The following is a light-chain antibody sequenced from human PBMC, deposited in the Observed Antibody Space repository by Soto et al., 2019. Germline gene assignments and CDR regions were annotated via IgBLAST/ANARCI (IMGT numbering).Light chain of an antibody. V-gene: IGKV1-5*03. CDR1: QIIDNW. J-gene: IGKJ4*01. Sequence: DTQMTQSPSALSASVGDRVTITCRASQIIDNWLAWYQQKAGKAPKLLIYKASNLQSGVPSRFSCSGYGTEFTLTISNLQPEDSATYYCQEDNSHFGGGTKVEIK. CDR3: QEDNSH. CDR2: KAS.